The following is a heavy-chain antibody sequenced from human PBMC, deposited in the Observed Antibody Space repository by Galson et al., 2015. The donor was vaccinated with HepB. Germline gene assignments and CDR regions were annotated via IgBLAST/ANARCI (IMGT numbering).Heavy chain of an antibody. J-gene: IGHJ6*02. Sequence: LSLTCAVYGESFSDFYWIWIRQPPGKGLEWIGEINHSGSTNYNPSLKSRVTISVDTSKNQFSLKLSSVTAADTAVYYCARGGVVARTEYGMDVWGQGTTVTVSS. CDR1: GESFSDFY. CDR2: INHSGST. CDR3: ARGGVVARTEYGMDV. D-gene: IGHD5-12*01. V-gene: IGHV4-34*01.